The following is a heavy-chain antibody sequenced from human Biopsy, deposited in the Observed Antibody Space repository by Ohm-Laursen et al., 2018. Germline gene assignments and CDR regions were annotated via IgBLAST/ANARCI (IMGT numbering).Heavy chain of an antibody. Sequence: SLRLSCAASGFTVYNNYMSWVRQVPGKGLEWVSSVTTTSSYIYYADSVKGRFTISRDSSKNTLYPQMNSLRVEDTAVYYCARGPSGVATIGRGQGTLVTVSS. J-gene: IGHJ4*02. CDR3: ARGPSGVATIG. V-gene: IGHV3-21*01. CDR2: VTTTSSYI. CDR1: GFTVYNNY. D-gene: IGHD5-24*01.